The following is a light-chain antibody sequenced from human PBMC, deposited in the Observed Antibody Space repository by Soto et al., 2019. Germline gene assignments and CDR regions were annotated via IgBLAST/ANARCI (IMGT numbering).Light chain of an antibody. CDR2: DTS. Sequence: VLTQSPGTLSLSPGERATLSCRASQSLANSFIAWYQQKPGQAPRLLIYDTSSRASGIPDRFSGSGSGTDFTLTISRLETEDFGVYYCQHRSIWPVSFGQGTRLEIK. V-gene: IGKV3D-20*02. CDR1: QSLANSF. J-gene: IGKJ5*01. CDR3: QHRSIWPVS.